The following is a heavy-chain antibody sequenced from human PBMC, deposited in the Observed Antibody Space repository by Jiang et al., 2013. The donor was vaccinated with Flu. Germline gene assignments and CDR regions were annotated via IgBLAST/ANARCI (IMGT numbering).Heavy chain of an antibody. Sequence: GTANYAQKFQGRVTITADESTSTAYMELSSLRSEDTAVYYCATYCSGGSCISPIWGQGTMVTVSS. CDR3: ATYCSGGSCISPI. J-gene: IGHJ3*02. D-gene: IGHD2-15*01. V-gene: IGHV1-69*01. CDR2: GTA.